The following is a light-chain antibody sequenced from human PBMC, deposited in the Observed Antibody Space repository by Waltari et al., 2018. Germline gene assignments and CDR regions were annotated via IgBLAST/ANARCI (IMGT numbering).Light chain of an antibody. CDR2: AVN. Sequence: QSALTQPASVSGSPGQSITISCTGTSSDVGVHNYVSWYQQHPGKAPKLMIYAVNKRPSGVSYRFSGSRSVNTASLTISGLQAEDEADYYCSSYTTSNTWVFGGGTKLTVL. J-gene: IGLJ3*02. CDR3: SSYTTSNTWV. CDR1: SSDVGVHNY. V-gene: IGLV2-14*03.